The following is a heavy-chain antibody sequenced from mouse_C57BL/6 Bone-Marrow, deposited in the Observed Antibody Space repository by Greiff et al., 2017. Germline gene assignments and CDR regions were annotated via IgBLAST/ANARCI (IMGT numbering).Heavy chain of an antibody. CDR3: ALGSSKGCFDV. J-gene: IGHJ1*03. CDR1: GFNIKDYY. CDR2: IDPEDGDT. V-gene: IGHV14-2*01. Sequence: VQLQQSGAELVKPGASVKLSCTASGFNIKDYYMHWVKQRTEQGLEWIGRIDPEDGDTKYAPKFQGKATITADTSSNTAYLQLSSLTSEDTAVYYCALGSSKGCFDVWGTGTTVTVSA. D-gene: IGHD1-1*01.